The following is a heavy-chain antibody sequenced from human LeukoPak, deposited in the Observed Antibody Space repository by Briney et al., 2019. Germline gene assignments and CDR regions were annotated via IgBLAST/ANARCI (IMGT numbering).Heavy chain of an antibody. CDR2: FDPEDGET. D-gene: IGHD3-22*01. V-gene: IGHV1-24*01. CDR3: ARGFGDDSSGYYSPHFDY. J-gene: IGHJ4*02. Sequence: ASVKVSCKVSGYTLTELSMHWVRQAPGKGLEWMGGFDPEDGETIYAQKFQGRVTMTEDTSTDTAYMELSSLRSEDTAVYYCARGFGDDSSGYYSPHFDYWGQGTLVTVSS. CDR1: GYTLTELS.